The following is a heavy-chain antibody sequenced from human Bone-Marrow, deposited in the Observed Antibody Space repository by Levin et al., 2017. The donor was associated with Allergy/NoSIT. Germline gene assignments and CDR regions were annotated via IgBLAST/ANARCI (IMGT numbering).Heavy chain of an antibody. CDR3: ARDTPMRVDYYGMDV. Sequence: GGSLRLSCAASGFTFSSYWMSWVRQAPGKGLEWVANIKQDGSEKYYVDSVKGRFTISRDNAKNSLYLQMNSLRAEDTAVYYCARDTPMRVDYYGMDVWGQGTTVTVSS. J-gene: IGHJ6*02. CDR1: GFTFSSYW. V-gene: IGHV3-7*01. CDR2: IKQDGSEK.